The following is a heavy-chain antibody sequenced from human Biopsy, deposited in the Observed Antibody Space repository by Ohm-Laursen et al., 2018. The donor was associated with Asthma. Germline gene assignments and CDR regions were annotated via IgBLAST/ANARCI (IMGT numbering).Heavy chain of an antibody. CDR3: ARAASTTVFWSGYSHNWFDP. D-gene: IGHD3-3*01. CDR2: INHSGST. Sequence: SETLSLTCTVSGGSISSGGYYWSWIRQHPGKGLEWIAEINHSGSTNYNPSLKSRVTMSVDTSKNQLFLNLSSVTAADTAVYYCARAASTTVFWSGYSHNWFDPWGQGTLVTVSS. CDR1: GGSISSGGYY. J-gene: IGHJ5*02. V-gene: IGHV4-39*07.